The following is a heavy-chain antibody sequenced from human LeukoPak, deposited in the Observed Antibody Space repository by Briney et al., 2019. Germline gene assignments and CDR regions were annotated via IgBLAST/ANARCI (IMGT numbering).Heavy chain of an antibody. D-gene: IGHD3-9*01. V-gene: IGHV5-51*01. CDR1: GYSFTSYW. Sequence: GESLKISCKGSGYSFTSYWIGWVRQMPGQGLEWMGIIYPGDSDTKYSPSFQGQVTISADKSITTAYLQWSSLMASDTAMYYCAGRSNYDILSGYSESYDYWGQGTLVTVSS. CDR3: AGRSNYDILSGYSESYDY. J-gene: IGHJ4*02. CDR2: IYPGDSDT.